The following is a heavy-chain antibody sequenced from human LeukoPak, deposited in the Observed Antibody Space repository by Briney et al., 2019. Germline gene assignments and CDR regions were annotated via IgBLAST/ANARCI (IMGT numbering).Heavy chain of an antibody. Sequence: GASLRLSCAASGFTFSSYWMSWVRQPPGKGLEWVANIKQDGSEKYYVDSVKGRFTISRDNAKNSLYLQMNSLRAEDTAVYYCATHVGDGYAFDYWGQGTLVTVSS. J-gene: IGHJ4*02. CDR3: ATHVGDGYAFDY. CDR1: GFTFSSYW. V-gene: IGHV3-7*03. D-gene: IGHD5-24*01. CDR2: IKQDGSEK.